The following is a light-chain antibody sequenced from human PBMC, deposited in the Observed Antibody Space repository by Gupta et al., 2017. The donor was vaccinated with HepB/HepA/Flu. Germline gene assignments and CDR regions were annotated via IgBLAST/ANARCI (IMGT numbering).Light chain of an antibody. V-gene: IGKV1-12*01. CDR1: QGISSW. CDR3: QEANSFPLT. J-gene: IGKJ4*01. Sequence: DIQRTQSPSSVSASVGYRVTITCRASQGISSWVCWYQQKAGKAPKLLIYAASSVQSGVPKWFSGSGSATDFTLTIRSLQHEDFATYYCQEANSFPLTFGGGTKVEIK. CDR2: AAS.